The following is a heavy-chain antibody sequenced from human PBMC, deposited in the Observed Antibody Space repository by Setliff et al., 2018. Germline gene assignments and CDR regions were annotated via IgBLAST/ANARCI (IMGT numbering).Heavy chain of an antibody. CDR2: IYYRGDT. CDR1: GASLNSGTYY. D-gene: IGHD1-1*01. CDR3: ARTGTYRYFGY. V-gene: IGHV4-39*01. Sequence: NPSETLSLTCTVSGASLNSGTYYWGWIRQPPGKGLEWIGRIYYRGDTYYNPSLKGRLTISVDTAQNQFSLRLTSVTAADTAVYYCARTGTYRYFGYWGQGALVTVSS. J-gene: IGHJ4*02.